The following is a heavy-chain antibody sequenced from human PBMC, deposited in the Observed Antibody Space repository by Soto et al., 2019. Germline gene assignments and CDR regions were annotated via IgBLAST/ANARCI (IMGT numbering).Heavy chain of an antibody. CDR3: AKSGYPTNYYYYYMDV. J-gene: IGHJ6*03. CDR1: GFTFSSYA. D-gene: IGHD3-9*01. V-gene: IGHV3-23*01. CDR2: ISGSGGST. Sequence: EVQLLESGGGLVQPGGSLRLSCAASGFTFSSYAMSWVRQAPGKGLEWVSAISGSGGSTYYADSVRGRFTISRDNSKNTLYLQMNCLRAEDTAVYYCAKSGYPTNYYYYYMDVWGKGTTVTVSS.